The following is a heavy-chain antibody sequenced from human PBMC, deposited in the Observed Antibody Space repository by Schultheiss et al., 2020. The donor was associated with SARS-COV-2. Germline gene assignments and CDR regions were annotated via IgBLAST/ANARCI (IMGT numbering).Heavy chain of an antibody. V-gene: IGHV4-59*12. CDR2: IYYSGST. D-gene: IGHD4-17*01. Sequence: SQTLSLTCAVYGGSFSGYYWSWIRQPPGKGLEWIGYIYYSGSTYYNPSLKSRVTISVDTSKNQFSLKLSSVTAADTAVYYCARDDGDYPEYNWFDPWGQGTLVTVSS. CDR1: GGSFSGYY. CDR3: ARDDGDYPEYNWFDP. J-gene: IGHJ5*02.